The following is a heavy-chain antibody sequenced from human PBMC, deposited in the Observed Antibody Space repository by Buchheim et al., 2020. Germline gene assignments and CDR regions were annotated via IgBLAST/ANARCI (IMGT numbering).Heavy chain of an antibody. CDR2: ISSSSSTI. V-gene: IGHV3-48*01. J-gene: IGHJ6*02. CDR1: GFTFSSYS. Sequence: EVQLVESGGGLVQPGGSLRLSCAASGFTFSSYSMNWVRQAPGKGLEWVSYISSSSSTIYYADSVKGRFTISRDNAKNSLYLQMNSLRAKDTAVYYCAGDLGLCSSSGCYSYYGMDVWGQGTT. D-gene: IGHD2-2*02. CDR3: AGDLGLCSSSGCYSYYGMDV.